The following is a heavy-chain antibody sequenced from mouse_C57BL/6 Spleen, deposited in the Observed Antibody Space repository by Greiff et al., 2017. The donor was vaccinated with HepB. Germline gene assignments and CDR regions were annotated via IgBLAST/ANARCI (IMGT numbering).Heavy chain of an antibody. V-gene: IGHV1-18*01. D-gene: IGHD3-2*02. CDR1: GYTFTDYN. CDR2: INPNNGGT. CDR3: ARRAAQALYFDY. Sequence: VQLQQSGPELVKPGASVKIPCKASGYTFTDYNMDWVKQSHGKSLEWIGDINPNNGGTIYNQKFKGKATLTVDKSSSTAYMELRSLTSEDTAVYYCARRAAQALYFDYWGQGTTLTVSS. J-gene: IGHJ2*01.